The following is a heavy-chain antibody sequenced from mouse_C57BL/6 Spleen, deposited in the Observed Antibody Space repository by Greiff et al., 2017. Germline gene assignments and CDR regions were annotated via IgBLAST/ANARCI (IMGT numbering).Heavy chain of an antibody. CDR1: GYTFTSYW. Sequence: VKLQQPGAELVKPGASVKLSCKASGYTFTSYWMHWVKQRPGQGLEWIGMIHPNSGSTNYNEKFKSKATLTVDKSSSTAYMQLSSLTSEDSAVYYCARYYYDYDGFAYWGQGTLVTVSA. D-gene: IGHD2-4*01. J-gene: IGHJ3*01. CDR3: ARYYYDYDGFAY. CDR2: IHPNSGST. V-gene: IGHV1-64*01.